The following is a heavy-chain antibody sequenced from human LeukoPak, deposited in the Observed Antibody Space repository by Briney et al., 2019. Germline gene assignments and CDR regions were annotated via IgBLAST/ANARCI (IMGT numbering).Heavy chain of an antibody. CDR1: GGSISSGDYY. Sequence: PSETLSLTCTVSGGSISSGDYYWSWIRQLAGKGLEWIGRIYTTGSTNYNPSLKSRVTMSVDMSKNQFSLKLSSVTAADTAVYYCASASGYWGQGTLVTVSS. CDR3: ASASGY. D-gene: IGHD6-19*01. J-gene: IGHJ4*02. V-gene: IGHV4-61*02. CDR2: IYTTGST.